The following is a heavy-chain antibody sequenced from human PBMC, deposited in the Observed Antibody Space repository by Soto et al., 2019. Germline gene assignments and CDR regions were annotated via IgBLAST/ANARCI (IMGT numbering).Heavy chain of an antibody. Sequence: QVQLVQSGAEVKKPGSSVKVSCKASGGTFSSYAISWVRQAPGQGLEWMGGIIPIFGTANYAQKFQGRVTITADKSTSTAYMELSSLRSEDTAVYYCARFEGRVVVGAPNYGMDVWGQGTTVTVSS. J-gene: IGHJ6*02. CDR1: GGTFSSYA. V-gene: IGHV1-69*06. CDR3: ARFEGRVVVGAPNYGMDV. CDR2: IIPIFGTA. D-gene: IGHD2-15*01.